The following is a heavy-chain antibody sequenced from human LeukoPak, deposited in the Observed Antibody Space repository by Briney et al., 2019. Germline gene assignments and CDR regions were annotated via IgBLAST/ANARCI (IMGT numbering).Heavy chain of an antibody. J-gene: IGHJ5*02. CDR2: TYYRSTWYN. Sequence: SQTLSLTCAISGDSVSSNSVTWNWIRLSPSRGLERLGRTYYRSTWYNDYAVSVRGRITVNPDTSKNQFSLHLNSVTPEDTAVYYCARRLTQYDCFDPWGQGILVTVSS. V-gene: IGHV6-1*01. CDR1: GDSVSSNSVT. D-gene: IGHD2-2*01. CDR3: ARRLTQYDCFDP.